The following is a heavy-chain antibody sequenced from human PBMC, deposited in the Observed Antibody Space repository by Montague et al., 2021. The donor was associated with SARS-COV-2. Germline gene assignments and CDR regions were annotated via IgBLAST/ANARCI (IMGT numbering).Heavy chain of an antibody. J-gene: IGHJ6*03. Sequence: SETLSLTCTVSGGSISSYYWSRIRQPPGKGLEWIGYIYYSGSTNYNPSLKSRVTISVDTSKNQFSLKLSSVTAADTAVYYCARAQGAGYSSGWYNYYYYMDVWGKGTTVTVSS. CDR1: GGSISSYY. D-gene: IGHD6-19*01. CDR3: ARAQGAGYSSGWYNYYYYMDV. CDR2: IYYSGST. V-gene: IGHV4-59*01.